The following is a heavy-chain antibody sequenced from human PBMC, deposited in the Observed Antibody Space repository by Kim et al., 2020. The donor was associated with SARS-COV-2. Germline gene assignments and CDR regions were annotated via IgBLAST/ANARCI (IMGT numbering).Heavy chain of an antibody. D-gene: IGHD3-10*01. CDR1: GFSFKNYA. J-gene: IGHJ4*02. Sequence: GGSLRLSCAASGFSFKNYAMHWVRQAPGKGLEWVAIILYDGSNNYYADSVKGRFSISRDNSKNTLYLQMNSLRAEDTAVYYCATDGDYYGSGSYFDYWGQGTLVRLL. CDR3: ATDGDYYGSGSYFDY. V-gene: IGHV3-30-3*01. CDR2: ILYDGSNN.